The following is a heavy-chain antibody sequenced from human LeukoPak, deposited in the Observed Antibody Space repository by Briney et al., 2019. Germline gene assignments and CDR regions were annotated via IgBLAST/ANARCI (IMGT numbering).Heavy chain of an antibody. CDR1: GFTFSRYG. CDR3: AKDHLPGIVVADRDY. D-gene: IGHD6-19*01. J-gene: IGHJ4*02. CDR2: ISGSGGST. Sequence: GGTLRLSCAASGFTFSRYGMSWVRQAPGKGLEWVSAISGSGGSTYYADSVKGRFTISRDNSKNTLYLQISSLRAEDTAVYYCAKDHLPGIVVADRDYWGQGTLVTVSS. V-gene: IGHV3-23*01.